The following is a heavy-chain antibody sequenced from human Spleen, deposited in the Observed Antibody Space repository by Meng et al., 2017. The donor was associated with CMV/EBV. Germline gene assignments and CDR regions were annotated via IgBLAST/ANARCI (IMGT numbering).Heavy chain of an antibody. V-gene: IGHV4-30-4*01. CDR2: IHYSGNT. J-gene: IGHJ3*02. Sequence: TVSGGSISSSDYYWSWIRQPPGKGLEWMGYIHYSGNTYYNPSLKSPVIISVDTSKNQFSVDLRSVTAADTAVYYCARVRRWGDAFDIWGQGTMVTVSS. CDR3: ARVRRWGDAFDI. CDR1: GGSISSSDYY. D-gene: IGHD3-16*01.